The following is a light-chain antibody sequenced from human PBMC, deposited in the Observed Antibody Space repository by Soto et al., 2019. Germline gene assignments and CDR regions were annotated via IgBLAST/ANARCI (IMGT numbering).Light chain of an antibody. Sequence: SVFTQSPTTPSLSPRDRATPSRRASQSVSRSLTWYQQKPGQAPRLLIYDASTRATGIPPRFSGSGSGTDFTLTISSLEPEDFAVYYCQQRSNSFGGGTKVDI. CDR2: DAS. CDR1: QSVSRS. V-gene: IGKV3-11*01. J-gene: IGKJ4*01. CDR3: QQRSNS.